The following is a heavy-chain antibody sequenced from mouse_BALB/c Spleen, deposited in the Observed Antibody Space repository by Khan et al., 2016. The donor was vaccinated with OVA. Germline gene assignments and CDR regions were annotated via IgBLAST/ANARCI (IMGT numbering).Heavy chain of an antibody. CDR3: ARDYYVNFDY. Sequence: EVELVESGGGLVQPGGSRKLSCAASGFTFSSFGMHWVRQAPEKGLEWVAFISSGSSTIYYADTVKGRFTISRDNPRNTLFLQMTSLRSEDTAMYYCARDYYVNFDYWGQGTPLIVSS. J-gene: IGHJ2*01. CDR2: ISSGSSTI. D-gene: IGHD1-1*01. CDR1: GFTFSSFG. V-gene: IGHV5-17*02.